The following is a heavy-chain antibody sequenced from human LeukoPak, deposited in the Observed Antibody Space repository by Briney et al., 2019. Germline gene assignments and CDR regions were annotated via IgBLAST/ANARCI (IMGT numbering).Heavy chain of an antibody. D-gene: IGHD3-10*01. J-gene: IGHJ4*02. CDR1: GFTFSTHW. Sequence: GGSLRLSCTASGFTFSTHWMSWVRQAPGKGLEWVANTREDGSEKYYVDSVKGRFTISRDNAKSSLYLQMNSLRAEDTAVYYCARELADHYYGSGSSFDYWGQGTLVTVSS. CDR2: TREDGSEK. V-gene: IGHV3-7*01. CDR3: ARELADHYYGSGSSFDY.